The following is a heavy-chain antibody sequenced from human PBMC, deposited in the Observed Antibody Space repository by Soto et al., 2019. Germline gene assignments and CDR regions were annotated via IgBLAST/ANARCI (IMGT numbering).Heavy chain of an antibody. D-gene: IGHD5-18*01. CDR2: ISAYNGNT. Sequence: QVQLVQSGAEVKKPGASVKVSCKASGYTFTSYGISWVRQALGQGLEWMGWISAYNGNTKYAQKLQGRVTITTDPSPSTAYMELRSLRSDDPAVYYCVRDAAMGMNDYWGQGTLVTVSS. V-gene: IGHV1-18*01. J-gene: IGHJ4*02. CDR3: VRDAAMGMNDY. CDR1: GYTFTSYG.